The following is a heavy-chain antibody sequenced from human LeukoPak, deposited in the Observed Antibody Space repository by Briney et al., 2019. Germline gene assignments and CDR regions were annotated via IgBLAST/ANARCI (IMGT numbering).Heavy chain of an antibody. CDR3: ARDGADSVLLWFGELPHYFDY. CDR1: GFTFSDYY. Sequence: GGSLSLSCAASGFTFSDYYMSWIRQAPGKGLEWVSYISSSGSTIYYADSVKGRFTISRDNAKNSLYLQMNSLRAEDTAVYYCARDGADSVLLWFGELPHYFDYWGQGTLVTVSS. V-gene: IGHV3-11*01. CDR2: ISSSGSTI. D-gene: IGHD3-10*01. J-gene: IGHJ4*02.